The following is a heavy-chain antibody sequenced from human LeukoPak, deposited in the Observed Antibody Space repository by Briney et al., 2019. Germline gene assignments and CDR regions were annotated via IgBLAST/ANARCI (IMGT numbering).Heavy chain of an antibody. V-gene: IGHV1-2*02. D-gene: IGHD3-16*01. CDR1: GYTFTGYY. CDR3: ARGLRISYNWFDP. CDR2: INPNSGGT. Sequence: GASAKVSCMASGYTFTGYYMHWVRQAPGQGLEWMGWINPNSGGTNYAQKFQGRVTMTRDTSISTAYMELSRLRSDDTAVYYCARGLRISYNWFDPWGQGTLVTVSS. J-gene: IGHJ5*02.